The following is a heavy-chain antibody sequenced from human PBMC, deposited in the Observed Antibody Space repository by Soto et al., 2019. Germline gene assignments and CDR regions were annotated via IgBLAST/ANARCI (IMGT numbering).Heavy chain of an antibody. CDR3: AREALTFNWNPPRYYYYGMDV. J-gene: IGHJ6*02. V-gene: IGHV1-69*13. CDR1: GGTFSSYA. Sequence: SVKVSCKASGGTFSSYAISWVRQAPGQGLEWMGGIIPIFGTANYAQKFQGRVTITADESTSTAYMELSSLRSEDTAVYYCAREALTFNWNPPRYYYYGMDVWGQGTTVTVSS. CDR2: IIPIFGTA. D-gene: IGHD1-20*01.